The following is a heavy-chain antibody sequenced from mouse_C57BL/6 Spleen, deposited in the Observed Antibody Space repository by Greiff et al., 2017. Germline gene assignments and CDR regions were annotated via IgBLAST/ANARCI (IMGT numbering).Heavy chain of an antibody. J-gene: IGHJ1*03. CDR1: GFTFSSYT. V-gene: IGHV5-9*01. Sequence: EVMLVESGGGLVKPGGSQKLSCAASGFTFSSYTMSWVRQTPEKRLEWVATISGGGGNTYYPDRVKGRFTISRDNAKNTLYLQISSLRSEDTALYYCARRGGYDYDSYWYFDVWGTGTTVTVSS. D-gene: IGHD2-4*01. CDR2: ISGGGGNT. CDR3: ARRGGYDYDSYWYFDV.